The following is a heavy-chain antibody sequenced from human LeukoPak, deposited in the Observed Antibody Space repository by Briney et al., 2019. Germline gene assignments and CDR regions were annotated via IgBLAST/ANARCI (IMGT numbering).Heavy chain of an antibody. CDR2: INHSGST. D-gene: IGHD3-10*01. V-gene: IGHV4-39*07. CDR3: ARGRYYYAVY. J-gene: IGHJ4*02. Sequence: SETLSLTCTVSGGSISSSSYYWGWIRQPPGKGLEWIGEINHSGSTNYNPSLKSRVTISVDTSKNQFSLKLSSVTAADTAVYYCARGRYYYAVYWGQGTLVTVSS. CDR1: GGSISSSSYY.